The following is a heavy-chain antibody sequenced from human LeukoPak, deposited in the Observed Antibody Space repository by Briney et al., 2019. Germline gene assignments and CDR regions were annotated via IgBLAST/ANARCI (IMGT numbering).Heavy chain of an antibody. J-gene: IGHJ3*02. V-gene: IGHV4-39*07. CDR2: IYYSGST. CDR1: GGSISSSSYY. D-gene: IGHD3-22*01. CDR3: ARGRGITMIVVAVDAFDN. Sequence: SETLSLTCTVSGGSISSSSYYWGWIRQPPGKGLEWIGSIYYSGSTYYNPSLKSRVTISVDTSKNQFSLKLSSVTAADTAVYYCARGRGITMIVVAVDAFDNWGQGTMVTVSS.